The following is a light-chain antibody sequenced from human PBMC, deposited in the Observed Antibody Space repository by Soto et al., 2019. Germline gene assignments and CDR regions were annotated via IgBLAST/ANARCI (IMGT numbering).Light chain of an antibody. V-gene: IGKV3-20*01. CDR3: QHYGSSTWT. J-gene: IGKJ1*01. CDR1: QSVSSTY. Sequence: EIVLTQSPGTLSLSPGEGATLSCRASQSVSSTYLAWYQQKPGQAPRLLIYGASSRATGIPDRFSGSGSGTDFTLTISRLEPEDFAVYYCQHYGSSTWTFGQVTKLEIK. CDR2: GAS.